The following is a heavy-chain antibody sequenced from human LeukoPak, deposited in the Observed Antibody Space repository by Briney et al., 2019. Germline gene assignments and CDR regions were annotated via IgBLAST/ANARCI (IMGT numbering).Heavy chain of an antibody. CDR1: GGSISSSSHY. V-gene: IGHV4-39*01. D-gene: IGHD6-19*01. J-gene: IGHJ3*02. Sequence: TSETLSLTCTVSGGSISSSSHYWGWIRQPPGKGLEWIGSIYYSGSTYYTPSLKSRVTISVDTSKNQFSLKLSSVTAADTAVYYCARLPPAQWLVRGDDAFDIWGQGAMVTVSS. CDR2: IYYSGST. CDR3: ARLPPAQWLVRGDDAFDI.